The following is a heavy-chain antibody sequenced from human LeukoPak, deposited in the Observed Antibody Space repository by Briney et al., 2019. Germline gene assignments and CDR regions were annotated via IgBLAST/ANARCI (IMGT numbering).Heavy chain of an antibody. CDR1: GLIFSNYA. J-gene: IGHJ4*02. V-gene: IGHV3-23*01. CDR3: AKHWSDEVIGFFDN. Sequence: GGSLRLSCAASGLIFSNYAMSWVRQAPGKGLEWVSVMGDSDASAFYVDSVKAHFTISRDNSKNTLSLQMDSLRAEDTAIYYCAKHWSDEVIGFFDNWGQGTLVTVSS. D-gene: IGHD3-3*01. CDR2: MGDSDASA.